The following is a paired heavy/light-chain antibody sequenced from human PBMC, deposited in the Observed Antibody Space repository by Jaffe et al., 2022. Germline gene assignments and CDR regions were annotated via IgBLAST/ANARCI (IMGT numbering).Light chain of an antibody. Sequence: QAGLTQPPSVSNDLRQTATLTCTGNNNNVGGQGAAWLQQHQGHPPKLLSYRNNDRPSGISERLSASRSGNTASLTITGLQPEDEADYYCSAWDSSLGAWVFGGGTKLTVL. J-gene: IGLJ3*02. V-gene: IGLV10-54*01. CDR3: SAWDSSLGAWV. CDR2: RNN. CDR1: NNNVGGQG.
Heavy chain of an antibody. CDR3: AREGAYCSGAGCSGLDY. J-gene: IGHJ4*02. CDR2: IRDDGGDI. V-gene: IGHV3-30*02. D-gene: IGHD2-15*01. CDR1: GFTFRSHG. Sequence: QVQLVESGGGVVQPGGSLKLSCAASGFTFRSHGMHWVRQAPGKGLEWVAFIRDDGGDIYYGDSLKGRFTISRDNSKNTLYLQMNSLRGEDTAVYYCAREGAYCSGAGCSGLDYWGQGTLVTVSS.